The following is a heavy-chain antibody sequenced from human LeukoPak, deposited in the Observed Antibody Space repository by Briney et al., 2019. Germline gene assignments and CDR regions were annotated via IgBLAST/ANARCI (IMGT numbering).Heavy chain of an antibody. CDR1: GFAFSSYA. CDR3: AKDWKFYYVSGSFFPDN. CDR2: ISHDGSKK. J-gene: IGHJ4*02. D-gene: IGHD3-10*01. Sequence: PGRSLRLSCAASGFAFSSYAVHWVRQAPGKGLECVAVISHDGSKKYYADFAKGRFTISRDNSKNTLYLHMNSLIPEDTAVYFCAKDWKFYYVSGSFFPDNWGQGTLVTVSS. V-gene: IGHV3-30-3*01.